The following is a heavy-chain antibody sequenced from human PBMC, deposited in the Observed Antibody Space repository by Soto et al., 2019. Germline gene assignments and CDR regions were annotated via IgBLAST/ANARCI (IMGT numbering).Heavy chain of an antibody. D-gene: IGHD2-2*01. V-gene: IGHV4-59*01. Sequence: QVQLQESGRGLVKPSETLSLTCTVSGGSISSYYWCWMRQPPGKGLEWIGYSYYSGGSNYTPSLKRRVTISVNTSKTHYSLQLSSVTAADTAVYYCAGYIVVVPAANYYGMDVWGQGTTVTVSS. CDR2: SYYSGGS. J-gene: IGHJ6*02. CDR3: AGYIVVVPAANYYGMDV. CDR1: GGSISSYY.